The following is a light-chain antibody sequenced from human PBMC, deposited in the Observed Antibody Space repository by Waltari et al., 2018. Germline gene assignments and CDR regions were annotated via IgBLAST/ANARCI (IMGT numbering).Light chain of an antibody. CDR2: DAS. J-gene: IGKJ2*01. Sequence: DIQMTQSPSTLSASVGDRVTITCRASQSIGSWLAWYQQKPGKASKILIYDASSLESGVPSRFSGSGSGTEFTLTISSLQPDDFATYYCQQYNSYSLYTFGQGTKLEIK. V-gene: IGKV1-5*01. CDR3: QQYNSYSLYT. CDR1: QSIGSW.